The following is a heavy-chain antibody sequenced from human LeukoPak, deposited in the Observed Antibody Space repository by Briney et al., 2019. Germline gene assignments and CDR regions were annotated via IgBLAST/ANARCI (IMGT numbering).Heavy chain of an antibody. D-gene: IGHD6-13*01. CDR2: IYYSGST. CDR3: ARVYIAAANLNWFDP. J-gene: IGHJ5*02. Sequence: SQTLSLTCTVCGGSVSSGYSYWSWIRQPPGKGLEWIGYIYYSGSTYYNPSLKSRVTISVDASKNQFSLKLSSVTAADTAVYYCARVYIAAANLNWFDPWGQGTLVTVSS. V-gene: IGHV4-30-4*08. CDR1: GGSVSSGYSY.